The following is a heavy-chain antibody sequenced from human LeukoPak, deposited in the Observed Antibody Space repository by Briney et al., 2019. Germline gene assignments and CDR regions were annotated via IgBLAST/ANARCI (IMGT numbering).Heavy chain of an antibody. CDR3: ARYEDYGVTGY. CDR2: IYYSGST. Sequence: SETLSLTCTVSGGSISSSSYYWGWIRQPPGKGLEWIGSIYYSGSTYYNPSLKSRVTISVDTSKNQFSLKLSSVTAADTAVYYCARYEDYGVTGYWGQGTLVTVSS. D-gene: IGHD4-17*01. V-gene: IGHV4-39*07. CDR1: GGSISSSSYY. J-gene: IGHJ4*02.